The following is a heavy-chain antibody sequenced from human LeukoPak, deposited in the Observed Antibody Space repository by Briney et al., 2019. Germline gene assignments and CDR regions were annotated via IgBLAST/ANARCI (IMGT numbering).Heavy chain of an antibody. D-gene: IGHD3-3*01. CDR1: GFTFSSYS. CDR3: ARELTIFGTVIQRYDAFDI. J-gene: IGHJ3*02. CDR2: ISFDGSIQ. V-gene: IGHV3-30-3*01. Sequence: PGRSLRLSCAASGFTFSSYSLHWARQAPGKGLEWVAVISFDGSIQKYADSVRGRFTISRDNSKNTLYLQTNSLRGEDTAAYYCARELTIFGTVIQRYDAFDIWGQGTMVTVSS.